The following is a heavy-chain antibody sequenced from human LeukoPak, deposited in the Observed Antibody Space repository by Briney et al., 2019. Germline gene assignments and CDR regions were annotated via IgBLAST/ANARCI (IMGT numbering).Heavy chain of an antibody. CDR1: GFTFSSYA. V-gene: IGHV3-30*04. CDR3: ARSSGYSSSLGEK. D-gene: IGHD6-6*01. Sequence: PGRSLRLSCAASGFTFSSYAMHWVRQAPGKGLEWVAVISYDGSNKYYADSVKGRFTIFRDNSKNTLYLQMNSLRPEDTAVYYCARSSGYSSSLGEKWGQGTLVTVSS. J-gene: IGHJ4*02. CDR2: ISYDGSNK.